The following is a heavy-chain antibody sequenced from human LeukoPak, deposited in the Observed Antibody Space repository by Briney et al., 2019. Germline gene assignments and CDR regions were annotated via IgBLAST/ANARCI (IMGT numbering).Heavy chain of an antibody. CDR3: ARDTLPDRATDY. Sequence: PGGSLRLSCAASGFTFSSYAMHWVRQAPGKGLEWVAVISYDGSNKYYADSVKGRFTISRDNSKNTLYLQMNSLRAEDTAVYYCARDTLPDRATDYWGQGTLVTVSS. CDR2: ISYDGSNK. J-gene: IGHJ4*02. V-gene: IGHV3-30-3*01. D-gene: IGHD1-14*01. CDR1: GFTFSSYA.